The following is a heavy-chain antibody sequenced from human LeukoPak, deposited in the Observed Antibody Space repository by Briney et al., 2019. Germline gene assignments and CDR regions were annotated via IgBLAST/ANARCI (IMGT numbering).Heavy chain of an antibody. J-gene: IGHJ6*02. Sequence: ASVKVSCTASGYTFTSYDINWVRQATGQGLEWMGWISAYNGNTNYAQKLQGRVTMTTDTSTSTAYMELRSLRSDDTAVYYCARDFQWGGNDYGDLKTRYYYYGMDVWGQGTTVTVSS. CDR2: ISAYNGNT. CDR3: ARDFQWGGNDYGDLKTRYYYYGMDV. V-gene: IGHV1-18*01. CDR1: GYTFTSYD. D-gene: IGHD4-17*01.